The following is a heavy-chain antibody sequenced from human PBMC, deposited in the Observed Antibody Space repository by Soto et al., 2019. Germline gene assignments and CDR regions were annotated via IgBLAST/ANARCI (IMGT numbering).Heavy chain of an antibody. CDR1: GFTFNMYC. CDR3: TRGHRATSAGTSAN. J-gene: IGHJ4*02. Sequence: XGSLRLSCAGSGFTFNMYCMHWVRQVPGKGPVWVARIYNDGTYADYADSVKGRFTISRDNAKDTLYLQMKDLRAEDSALYHCTRGHRATSAGTSANWGQGTLVTVSS. D-gene: IGHD6-13*01. V-gene: IGHV3-74*01. CDR2: IYNDGTYA.